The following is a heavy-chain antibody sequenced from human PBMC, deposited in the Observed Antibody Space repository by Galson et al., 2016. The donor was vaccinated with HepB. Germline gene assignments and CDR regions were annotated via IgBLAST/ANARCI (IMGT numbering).Heavy chain of an antibody. Sequence: SVKVSCKASGYTFTSYAMNWVRQAPGQGLEWMGWINTDTGNPTYVQGFTGRFVFSLDTSVSTAYLQISSLKPEDTAVYYCARDPRGSARGGIDSWGQGTLVTVSS. J-gene: IGHJ4*02. CDR2: INTDTGNP. V-gene: IGHV7-4-1*02. CDR3: ARDPRGSARGGIDS. CDR1: GYTFTSYA. D-gene: IGHD6-19*01.